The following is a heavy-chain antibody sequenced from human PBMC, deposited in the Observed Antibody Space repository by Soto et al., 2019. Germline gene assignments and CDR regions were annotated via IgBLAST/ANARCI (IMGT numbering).Heavy chain of an antibody. CDR2: IIPSFTTP. V-gene: IGHV1-69*06. J-gene: IGHJ4*02. CDR1: GGAFSSFA. Sequence: QVQLVQSGAEVKKPGSSVTVSCKTSGGAFSSFAISWIRQAPGQGLEWMGGIIPSFTTPMYAQKFRGRLTITADKSTSTAYMELSSLRSDDTALYFCARVVHDSVDYGGDYWGQGTLVTVSS. D-gene: IGHD4-17*01. CDR3: ARVVHDSVDYGGDY.